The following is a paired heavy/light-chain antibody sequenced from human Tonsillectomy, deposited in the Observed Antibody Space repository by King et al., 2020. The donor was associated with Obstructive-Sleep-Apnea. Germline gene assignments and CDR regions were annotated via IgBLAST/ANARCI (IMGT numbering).Light chain of an antibody. Sequence: SYVLTQPPSVSVAPGKTARITCGGNNIGSKSVHWYQQKPGQAPVVVISYDSDRPSGIPERFSGSNSENTATLSVSRVEAGDEADYYCQVWDSRSDHYVFGTGTRVTVL. J-gene: IGLJ1*01. V-gene: IGLV3-21*01. CDR1: NIGSKS. CDR3: QVWDSRSDHYV. CDR2: YDS.
Heavy chain of an antibody. V-gene: IGHV3-48*01. D-gene: IGHD4-4*01. CDR2: ISSTSSII. CDR3: ARDNSLLHDYYDY. J-gene: IGHJ4*02. CDR1: GFSFSDYN. Sequence: EVQLVESGGRLVQPGGSLRLSCAASGFSFSDYNVNWVRQAPGKGLEWVSYISSTSSIIYYADSVKGRVTISRDNAKNSLYLQMNSLRAEDTAVYYCARDNSLLHDYYDYWGQGTLVTVSS.